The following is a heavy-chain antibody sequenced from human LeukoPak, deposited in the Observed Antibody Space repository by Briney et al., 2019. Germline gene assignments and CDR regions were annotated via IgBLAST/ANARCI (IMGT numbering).Heavy chain of an antibody. V-gene: IGHV4-59*01. J-gene: IGHJ4*02. CDR3: ARVRGATAFDY. Sequence: PSETLSLTCTVSGGSISSYYWSWIRQPPGKGLEWIGYIYYSGSTNYNPSLKSRVTISVDTSKNQFSLKLSSVTAADTAVYYYARVRGATAFDYWGQGTLVTVSS. D-gene: IGHD1-26*01. CDR2: IYYSGST. CDR1: GGSISSYY.